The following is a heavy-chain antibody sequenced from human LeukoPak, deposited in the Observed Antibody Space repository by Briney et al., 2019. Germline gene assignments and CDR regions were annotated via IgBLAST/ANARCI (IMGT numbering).Heavy chain of an antibody. CDR3: ARSKRAGSYRGTFDY. V-gene: IGHV1-2*02. CDR2: INPNSGGT. D-gene: IGHD3-16*02. Sequence: SVTVSFKASGYTFTVYDMHWVRQAPGQGGEGMGWINPNSGGTNYAQKFQGRVTMTRDTSISTAYMELSRLRSDDTAVYYCARSKRAGSYRGTFDYWGQGTLVTVSS. CDR1: GYTFTVYD. J-gene: IGHJ4*02.